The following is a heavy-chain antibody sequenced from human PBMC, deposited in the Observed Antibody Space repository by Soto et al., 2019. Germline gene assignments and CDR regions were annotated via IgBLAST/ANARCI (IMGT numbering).Heavy chain of an antibody. CDR1: GGAFSSYA. V-gene: IGHV1-69*01. D-gene: IGHD4-4*01. J-gene: IGHJ2*01. Sequence: QVQLVQSGAEVKKPGSSVKVSCKASGGAFSSYAISWVRQAPGQGLEWMGGNLPLFNIPNYAQKFQARVTITAEEPTSAAYMGHSNLTSADTASYECARCRLGYSSGSFGLWGRGTLITVSS. CDR3: ARCRLGYSSGSFGL. CDR2: NLPLFNIP.